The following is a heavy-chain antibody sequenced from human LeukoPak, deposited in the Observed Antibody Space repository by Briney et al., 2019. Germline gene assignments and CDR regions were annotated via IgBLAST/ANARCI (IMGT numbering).Heavy chain of an antibody. Sequence: GGSLRLSCAASGFTFSDYYMSWIRQAPGKGLEWVSYISTSGSTIYYADSMKGRFTISRDNAKNSLYLQMNSLRAEDTAVYYCARDRGYDKMDVWGKGTTVTISS. CDR2: ISTSGSTI. J-gene: IGHJ6*04. CDR1: GFTFSDYY. D-gene: IGHD5-12*01. V-gene: IGHV3-11*04. CDR3: ARDRGYDKMDV.